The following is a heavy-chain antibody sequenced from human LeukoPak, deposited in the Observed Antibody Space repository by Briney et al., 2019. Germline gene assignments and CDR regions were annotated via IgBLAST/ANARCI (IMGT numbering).Heavy chain of an antibody. CDR2: IYYSGST. CDR1: GGSISSYY. D-gene: IGHD3-10*01. CDR3: ARLSMVRGVITPFDY. Sequence: SETLSLTCTVSGGSISSYYWSWIRQLPGKGLEWIGYIYYSGSTNYNPTLKSRVTISVDTSKNQFSLKLSSVTAADTAVYYCARLSMVRGVITPFDYWGQGTLVTVSS. V-gene: IGHV4-59*08. J-gene: IGHJ4*02.